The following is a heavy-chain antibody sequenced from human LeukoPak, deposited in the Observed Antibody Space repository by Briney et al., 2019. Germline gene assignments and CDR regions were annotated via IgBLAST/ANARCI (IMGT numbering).Heavy chain of an antibody. Sequence: SVKVSCKASGGTFNSYSISWVRQAPGQGLEWMGRIIPIFGTANYAQKFQGRVTITTDESTSTAYMELSSLRSEDTAVYYCARSITMVRELNPWGQGTLVTVSS. CDR1: GGTFNSYS. CDR2: IIPIFGTA. CDR3: ARSITMVRELNP. D-gene: IGHD3-10*01. V-gene: IGHV1-69*05. J-gene: IGHJ5*02.